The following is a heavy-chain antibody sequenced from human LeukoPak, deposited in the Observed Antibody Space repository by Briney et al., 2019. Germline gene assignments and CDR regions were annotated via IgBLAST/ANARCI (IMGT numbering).Heavy chain of an antibody. CDR3: ARCPYSSSTLFDF. V-gene: IGHV4-59*01. J-gene: IGHJ4*02. CDR2: IYYRGST. CDR1: GGSINNYY. Sequence: PETLSLTCTVSGGSINNYYWSWIRQPPGKGLEWIGYIYYRGSTSYNPSLKSRVTISVDTSKNQFSLKLISVTAADTAVYYCARCPYSSSTLFDFWGQGTLVTVFS. D-gene: IGHD6-6*01.